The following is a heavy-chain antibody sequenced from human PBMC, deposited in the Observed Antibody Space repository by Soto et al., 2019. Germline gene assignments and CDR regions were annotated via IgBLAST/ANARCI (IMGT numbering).Heavy chain of an antibody. Sequence: ASVKVSCKASGYTFTSYGISWVRQAPGQGLEWMGWISAYNSNTNYAQKLQGRVTMTTDTSTSTAYMELRSLRSDDAAVYYCARDFYDFWSGYYPPGYWGQGTLVTVSS. CDR2: ISAYNSNT. CDR3: ARDFYDFWSGYYPPGY. J-gene: IGHJ4*02. D-gene: IGHD3-3*01. CDR1: GYTFTSYG. V-gene: IGHV1-18*01.